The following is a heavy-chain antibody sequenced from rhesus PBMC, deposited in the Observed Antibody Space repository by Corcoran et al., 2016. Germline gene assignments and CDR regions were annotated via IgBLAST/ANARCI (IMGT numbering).Heavy chain of an antibody. CDR2: IDPSDSDT. Sequence: EVQLVQSGAEVKRPGESLKISCKSSGYSFTSYWIRWVRQITGKGLEWVGAIDPSDSDTRYNPSFQGQVTISADKSISTAYLQWSRLKASDTATYYCAKLAWDWYFDLWGPGTPITISS. D-gene: IGHD1-38*01. J-gene: IGHJ2*01. CDR1: GYSFTSYW. V-gene: IGHV5-20*01. CDR3: AKLAWDWYFDL.